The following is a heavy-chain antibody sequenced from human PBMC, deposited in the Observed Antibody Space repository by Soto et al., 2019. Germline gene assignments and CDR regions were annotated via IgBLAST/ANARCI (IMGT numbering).Heavy chain of an antibody. CDR3: AREGPFTMVRGEESNWFDP. D-gene: IGHD3-10*01. CDR2: INHSGST. CDR1: GGSFSGYY. V-gene: IGHV4-34*01. J-gene: IGHJ5*02. Sequence: QVQLQQWGAGLLKPSETLSLTCAVYGGSFSGYYWSWIRQPPGKGLEWIGEINHSGSTNYNPSLKSRVTISVDTSKNQFSLKLSSVTAADTAVYYCAREGPFTMVRGEESNWFDPWGQGTLVTVSS.